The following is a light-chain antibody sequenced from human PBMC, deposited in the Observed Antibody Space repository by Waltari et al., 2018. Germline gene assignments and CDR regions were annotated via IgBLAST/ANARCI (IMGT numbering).Light chain of an antibody. CDR2: LGS. CDR1: QSLLHSNGYNY. J-gene: IGKJ2*01. V-gene: IGKV2-28*01. Sequence: DIVMTQSPLSLPVTPGAPASISCRSSQSLLHSNGYNYLDWYLQKPGQSPQLLIYLGSNRASGVPDRFSGSGSGTDFTLKISRVEAEDVGVYYCMQALQTRAFGQGTKLEIK. CDR3: MQALQTRA.